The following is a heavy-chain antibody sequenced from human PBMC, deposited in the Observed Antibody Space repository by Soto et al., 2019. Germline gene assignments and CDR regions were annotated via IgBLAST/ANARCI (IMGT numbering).Heavy chain of an antibody. J-gene: IGHJ6*02. V-gene: IGHV3-30*18. D-gene: IGHD6-19*01. CDR3: AKLPHIGWHHHYYGMDV. CDR2: ISHDETIN. CDR1: GFTFSSYG. Sequence: QVQLVESGGGVFQPGRSLRLSCAASGFTFSSYGIHWVRQAPGKGLEWMAVISHDETINAYADSVKSRFTNSRDNSKNTLYLQMNTLRTEDTAVYHCAKLPHIGWHHHYYGMDVWGQGTTVTVSS.